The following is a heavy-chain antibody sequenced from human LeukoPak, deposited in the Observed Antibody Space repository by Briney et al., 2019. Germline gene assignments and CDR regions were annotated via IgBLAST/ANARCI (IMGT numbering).Heavy chain of an antibody. CDR2: IKNRGSGETT. Sequence: PGGSLTLSCAASGFDAGFTFRNGWFSWARQAPGKVLEWGGRIKNRGSGETTDYAAPVRGRFSISRDDSQNTVFRHMRGLKDGDTGGYYFSPVGHWNYGSDYWGQGTLVTVSS. V-gene: IGHV3-15*01. CDR3: SPVGHWNYGSDY. J-gene: IGHJ4*02. D-gene: IGHD1-7*01. CDR1: GFTFRNGW.